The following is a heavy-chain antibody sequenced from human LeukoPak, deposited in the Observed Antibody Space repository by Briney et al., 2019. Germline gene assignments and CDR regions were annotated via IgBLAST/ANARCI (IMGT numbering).Heavy chain of an antibody. CDR2: IIPRLDIA. Sequence: SVKVSCKASGGIFSSHAISWVRQAPGQGLEWMGRIIPRLDIAIYAQMFQGRVTITADKATTTAYMELASLRSEDTAVYYCARIRTGTTYYYAMDVWGQGTTVTVSS. CDR3: ARIRTGTTYYYAMDV. V-gene: IGHV1-69*04. J-gene: IGHJ6*02. CDR1: GGIFSSHA. D-gene: IGHD1-1*01.